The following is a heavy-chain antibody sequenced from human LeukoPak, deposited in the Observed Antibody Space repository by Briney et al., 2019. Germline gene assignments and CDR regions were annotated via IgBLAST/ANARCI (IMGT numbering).Heavy chain of an antibody. CDR2: IIPIFGTA. CDR1: GGTFSSYA. J-gene: IGHJ4*02. Sequence: GASVKVSCKASGGTFSSYAISWVRQAPGQGLEWMGGIIPIFGTANYAQKFQGRGTITRDTSIGTTYLELSSLRSEDTAMYYCARGETQCMDYWGQGTLVTVSS. V-gene: IGHV1-69*05. CDR3: ARGETQCMDY. D-gene: IGHD2-8*01.